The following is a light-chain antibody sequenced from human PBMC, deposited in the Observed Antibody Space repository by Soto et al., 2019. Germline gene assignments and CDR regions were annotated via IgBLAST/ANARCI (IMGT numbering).Light chain of an antibody. Sequence: EIVLTQSAAALSVSPFERSALSFWASQSVGSSLNWYQQKPGQAPRLLIYDTSIRATGIPARFSGSGSGTEFTLTIASLQSEDFGVYYCQRFNRWPLTFGGGTKVDIK. J-gene: IGKJ4*01. CDR1: QSVGSS. CDR2: DTS. CDR3: QRFNRWPLT. V-gene: IGKV3-15*01.